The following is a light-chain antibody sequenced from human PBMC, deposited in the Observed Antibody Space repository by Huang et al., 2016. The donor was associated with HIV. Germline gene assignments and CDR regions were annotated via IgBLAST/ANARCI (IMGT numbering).Light chain of an antibody. CDR1: QGVGSN. CDR3: QQHNTWPRT. J-gene: IGKJ1*01. V-gene: IGKV3-15*01. CDR2: AAS. Sequence: TRAVFPGERATVAGGASQGVGSNVAWYQQRRGQAPRLLIYAASTRASGTPARFSGSGSGTEFTLTVSSLQSEDFAVYYCQQHNTWPRTFGQGTRV.